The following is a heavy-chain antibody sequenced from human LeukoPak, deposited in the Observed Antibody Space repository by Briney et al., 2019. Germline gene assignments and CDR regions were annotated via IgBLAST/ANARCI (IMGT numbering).Heavy chain of an antibody. CDR3: TRDTDYGSATNYFDS. CDR1: GFTFDDYA. CDR2: ISWEGQTT. V-gene: IGHV3-43*01. D-gene: IGHD3-10*01. J-gene: IGHJ4*02. Sequence: QTGGSLRLSCAASGFTFDDYAMHWVRHAPGKGLEWVALISWEGQTTYYADSVRGRFTISRDNSKNSLYLQMNSLRTEDTAFYYCTRDTDYGSATNYFDSWGQGTLVSVSS.